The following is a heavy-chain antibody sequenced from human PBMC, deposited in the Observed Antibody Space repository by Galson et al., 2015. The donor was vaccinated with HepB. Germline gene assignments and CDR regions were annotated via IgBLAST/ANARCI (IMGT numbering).Heavy chain of an antibody. V-gene: IGHV3-11*06. CDR2: ISSSSSYT. CDR3: ARGEERYDSSGWTFDY. CDR1: GFTFSDYS. D-gene: IGHD6-19*01. J-gene: IGHJ4*02. Sequence: SLRLSCAASGFTFSDYSMSWIRQAPGKGLEWVSYISSSSSYTNYADSVKGRFTISRDNAKNSLYLQMNSLRAEDTAVYYCARGEERYDSSGWTFDYWGQGTLVTVSS.